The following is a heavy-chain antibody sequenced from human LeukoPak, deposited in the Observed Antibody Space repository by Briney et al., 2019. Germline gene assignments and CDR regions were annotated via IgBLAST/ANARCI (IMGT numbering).Heavy chain of an antibody. CDR3: ARRPIQTLWYSDY. CDR2: ISSSSSYI. Sequence: GSLRLSCAASGFTFSSYSMNWVRQAPGKGLEWVSSISSSSSYIYYADSVKGRFTISRDNAKNSLYLQMNSLRAEDTAVYYCARRPIQTLWYSDYWGQGTLVTVSS. V-gene: IGHV3-21*01. D-gene: IGHD2-2*02. CDR1: GFTFSSYS. J-gene: IGHJ4*02.